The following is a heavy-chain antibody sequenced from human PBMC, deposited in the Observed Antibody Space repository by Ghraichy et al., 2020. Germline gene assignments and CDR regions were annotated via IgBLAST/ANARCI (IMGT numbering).Heavy chain of an antibody. CDR2: ISSTSTYI. CDR3: ARDGISDGFDP. CDR1: GFTFSSYA. D-gene: IGHD6-13*01. J-gene: IGHJ5*02. Sequence: LSLTCAASGFTFSSYAMNWVRQAPGKGLEWVSFISSTSTYIYSADSVKGRFTISRDNANNSLYLQMNSLRAEDTAVYYCARDGISDGFDPLGQGTLVTVSS. V-gene: IGHV3-21*01.